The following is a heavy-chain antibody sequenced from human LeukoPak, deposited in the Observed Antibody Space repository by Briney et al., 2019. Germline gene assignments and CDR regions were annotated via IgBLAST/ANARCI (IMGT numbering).Heavy chain of an antibody. J-gene: IGHJ4*02. Sequence: SETLSLTCIVSGGSIDDSNYYWGWILQPPEKGLEWIGSFYYTGNTYYSPSLQSRVTISADTSNNQFSLSLRSVTASDTAVYYCARRFHGSGSHFFDYWGQGKLVSVSS. CDR1: GGSIDDSNYY. CDR2: FYYTGNT. CDR3: ARRFHGSGSHFFDY. D-gene: IGHD3-10*01. V-gene: IGHV4-39*01.